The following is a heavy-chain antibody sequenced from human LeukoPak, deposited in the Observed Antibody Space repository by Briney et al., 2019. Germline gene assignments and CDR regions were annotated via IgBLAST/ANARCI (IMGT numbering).Heavy chain of an antibody. D-gene: IGHD3-22*01. J-gene: IGHJ5*02. CDR2: IYYSGST. V-gene: IGHV4-59*01. CDR1: GASISRYY. CDR3: ARHRYYYDSSGYYYQP. Sequence: KPSETLSLTCTVSGASISRYYWSWIRQPPGKGLEWIGYIYYSGSTNHNPSLKSRVTISVDTSKNQFSLRLSSVTAADTAVYYCARHRYYYDSSGYYYQPWGQGTLVTVSS.